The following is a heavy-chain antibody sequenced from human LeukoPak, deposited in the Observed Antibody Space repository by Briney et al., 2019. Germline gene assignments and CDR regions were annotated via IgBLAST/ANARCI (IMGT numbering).Heavy chain of an antibody. CDR3: ARDLNAFDI. V-gene: IGHV3-48*01. J-gene: IGHJ3*02. Sequence: GGSLRLSCAASGFTSNTYSMNWVRQAPGKGLEWVSYISYISSSSSIIYYADSVKGRFTISRDSAKNSLYLQMNSLRAEDTAVYYCARDLNAFDIWGQGTMVTASS. CDR1: GFTSNTYS. CDR2: ISSSSSII.